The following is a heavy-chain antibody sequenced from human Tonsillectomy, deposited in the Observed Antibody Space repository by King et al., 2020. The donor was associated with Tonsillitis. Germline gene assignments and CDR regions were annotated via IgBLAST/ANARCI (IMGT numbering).Heavy chain of an antibody. CDR1: GGSISSGAYY. J-gene: IGHJ4*02. CDR2: IYYSGST. D-gene: IGHD2-21*02. V-gene: IGHV4-31*03. CDR3: ARGSCSGDCYSTDYFDY. Sequence: VQLQESGPGLVKPSQTLSLTCTVSGGSISSGAYYWNWIRQHPGKGLEWIGYIYYSGSTYYNPSLKSRVTMSVDTSKNQFSLKLSSVTAADTAVYYCARGSCSGDCYSTDYFDYWGQGTLVTVSS.